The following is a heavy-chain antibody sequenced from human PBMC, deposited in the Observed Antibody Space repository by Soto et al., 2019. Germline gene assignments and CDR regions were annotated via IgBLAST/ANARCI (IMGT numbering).Heavy chain of an antibody. J-gene: IGHJ5*02. D-gene: IGHD6-19*01. CDR1: GFTFSSYA. Sequence: VQLVESGGGVVQPGRSLRLSCAASGFTFSSYAMHWVRQAPGKGLEWVAVISYDGSNKYYADSVKGRFTISRDNSKNTLYLQMNSLRAEDTAVYYCARDSSMVAGTEDWFDPWGQGTLVTVSS. CDR2: ISYDGSNK. V-gene: IGHV3-30-3*01. CDR3: ARDSSMVAGTEDWFDP.